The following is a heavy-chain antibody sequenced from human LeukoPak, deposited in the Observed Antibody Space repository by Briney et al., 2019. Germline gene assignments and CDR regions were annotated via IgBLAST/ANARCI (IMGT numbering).Heavy chain of an antibody. J-gene: IGHJ3*02. Sequence: SETLSLTCTVSGGSISSYYWSWIRQPPGKGLEWIGYIYYSGSTNYNPSLKSRVTISVDTSKNQFSLKLSSVTAADTAVYYCARRRYSSGYNDRHDAFDIWGQGTMVTVSS. CDR3: ARRRYSSGYNDRHDAFDI. D-gene: IGHD3-22*01. V-gene: IGHV4-59*01. CDR1: GGSISSYY. CDR2: IYYSGST.